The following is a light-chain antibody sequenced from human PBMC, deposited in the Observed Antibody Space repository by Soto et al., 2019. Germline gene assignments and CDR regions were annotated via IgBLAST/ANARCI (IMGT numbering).Light chain of an antibody. Sequence: EIVLTQSPATLSLSPGERATLSCRASRSVSSYSAWYQQKPGQAPRLLIYDASNRATGIPARFSGSGSGTDFTLTISSLEPEDCAIYYCQQRQYWPPITFGQGTRLEIK. CDR1: RSVSSY. J-gene: IGKJ5*01. CDR3: QQRQYWPPIT. CDR2: DAS. V-gene: IGKV3-11*01.